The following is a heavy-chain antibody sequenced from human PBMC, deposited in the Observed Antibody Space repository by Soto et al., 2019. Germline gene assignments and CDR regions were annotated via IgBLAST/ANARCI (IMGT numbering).Heavy chain of an antibody. D-gene: IGHD2-8*02. V-gene: IGHV4-59*01. CDR2: IYYSGTT. CDR3: ARLTGGTYLSFYYYIGV. J-gene: IGHJ6*03. Sequence: QVQLQESGPGLEKPSETLSLTCTVSGGSISGYYWSWIRQPPGKGLEWIGYIYYSGTTNYDPSLKSRVTMSVDTSKDQFSLKLSSVTAADTAVYYCARLTGGTYLSFYYYIGVWGKGTTVTVSS. CDR1: GGSISGYY.